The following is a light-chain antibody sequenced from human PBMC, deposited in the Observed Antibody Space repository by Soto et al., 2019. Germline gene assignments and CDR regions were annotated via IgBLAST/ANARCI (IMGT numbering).Light chain of an antibody. CDR3: QQRANWPAT. J-gene: IGKJ5*01. V-gene: IGKV3-11*01. Sequence: EIVLAQSPATLSLSPGERVTLTCRASQSVRSYLAWYQQKPGQAPRLLIYDASNRATGIPARFSGSGSGTEFTVTISSLEPADFAVYYCQQRANWPATLGQGTRLEIK. CDR1: QSVRSY. CDR2: DAS.